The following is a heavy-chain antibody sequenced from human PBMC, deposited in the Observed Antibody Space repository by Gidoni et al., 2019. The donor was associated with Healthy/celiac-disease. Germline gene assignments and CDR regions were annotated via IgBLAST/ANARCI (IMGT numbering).Heavy chain of an antibody. Sequence: EVQLVESGGGLIQPGGSLRLSCAASGFTVRRNYMSWVRQAPGKGLEWVSVIYSGGSTYYADSVKGRFTISRDNSKNTLYLQMNSLRAEDTAVYYCARDREPQGVIMWDYYYGMDVWGQGTTVTVSS. CDR1: GFTVRRNY. D-gene: IGHD3-10*01. CDR2: IYSGGST. V-gene: IGHV3-53*01. J-gene: IGHJ6*02. CDR3: ARDREPQGVIMWDYYYGMDV.